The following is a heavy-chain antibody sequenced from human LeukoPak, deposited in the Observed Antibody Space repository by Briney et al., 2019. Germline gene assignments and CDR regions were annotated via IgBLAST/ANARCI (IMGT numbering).Heavy chain of an antibody. D-gene: IGHD5-12*01. J-gene: IGHJ6*03. CDR2: IRYDGSNN. CDR3: ARGSGYSGYDSWGYNPPYYCYYMDV. Sequence: GGSLRLSCAVSGFTFSIYGMQWVRQATGKGLEWVAFIRYDGSNNYRADSVKGRFTISRDNSKNTLYLQMNILRAEDTAVYYCARGSGYSGYDSWGYNPPYYCYYMDVWGKGTTATVSS. CDR1: GFTFSIYG. V-gene: IGHV3-30*02.